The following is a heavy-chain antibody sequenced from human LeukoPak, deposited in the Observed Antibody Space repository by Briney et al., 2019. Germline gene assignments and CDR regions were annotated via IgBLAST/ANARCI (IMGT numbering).Heavy chain of an antibody. D-gene: IGHD2-21*02. CDR1: GFTFSSYA. J-gene: IGHJ4*02. Sequence: GGSLRLSSTASGFTFSSYAMHWVRQAPGKGLEWVAVISYDGSNKYYADSVKGRFTISRDNSKNTLYLQMNSLRAEDTAVYYCARSVTAREYYFDYWGQGTLVTVSS. CDR2: ISYDGSNK. V-gene: IGHV3-30*04. CDR3: ARSVTAREYYFDY.